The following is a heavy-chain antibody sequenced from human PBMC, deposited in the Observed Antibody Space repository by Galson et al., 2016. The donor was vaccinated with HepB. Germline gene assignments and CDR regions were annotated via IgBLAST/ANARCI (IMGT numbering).Heavy chain of an antibody. V-gene: IGHV5-51*03. CDR1: AYTFSNYW. CDR2: IYPGDSDT. J-gene: IGHJ4*02. D-gene: IGHD2-15*01. CDR3: ASAPTVNFDH. Sequence: QSGAEVKKPGESLKISCRGSAYTFSNYWIGWVRQVPGKGLEWMGIIYPGDSDTRYGPSFQGRVTISADNSVSTAYLQWSSLKASDPAIYYCASAPTVNFDHWGQGTLATVSS.